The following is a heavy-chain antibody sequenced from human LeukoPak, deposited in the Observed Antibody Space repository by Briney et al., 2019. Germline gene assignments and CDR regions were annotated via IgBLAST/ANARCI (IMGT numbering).Heavy chain of an antibody. CDR2: IKEDGSER. J-gene: IGHJ4*02. CDR3: AKGLTNLGDD. CDR1: AFIFSGHW. D-gene: IGHD3-9*01. Sequence: GGSLRLSCEGSAFIFSGHWMNWVRQTPGKGLEWVASIKEDGSERQYVDSVKGRFTISRDNSKNTLYLQMNSLRPEDTAVYYCAKGLTNLGDDWGQGTLVTVSS. V-gene: IGHV3-7*03.